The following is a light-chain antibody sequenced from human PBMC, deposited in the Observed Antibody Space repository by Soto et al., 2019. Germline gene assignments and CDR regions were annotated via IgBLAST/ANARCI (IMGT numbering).Light chain of an antibody. CDR1: QAISSW. CDR3: QQYDSYSGT. V-gene: IGKV1-5*03. CDR2: RAS. J-gene: IGKJ3*01. Sequence: DIQMTQSPSTLSASVGDRVTITCRASQAISSWLAWYQQKPGKAPKLLIYRASSLESGVPSRFSGSGSGAEFTLTISSLQPDDFATYYCQQYDSYSGTFGPGTEVDIK.